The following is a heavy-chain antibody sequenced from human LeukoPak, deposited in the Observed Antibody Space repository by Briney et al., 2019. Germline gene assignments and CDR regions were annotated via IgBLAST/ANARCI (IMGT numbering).Heavy chain of an antibody. D-gene: IGHD2-2*01. CDR3: AKDRDCSSTSCYVPFDS. J-gene: IGHJ4*02. Sequence: GGSLRPSCAASGFTFTTYDMTWVRQAPGKGLEWVSGISGSGRTTNYADSVKGRFTISRDNSKNTLFLQMNNLRAEDTAVYYCAKDRDCSSTSCYVPFDSWGQGTLVTVSS. CDR2: ISGSGRTT. V-gene: IGHV3-23*01. CDR1: GFTFTTYD.